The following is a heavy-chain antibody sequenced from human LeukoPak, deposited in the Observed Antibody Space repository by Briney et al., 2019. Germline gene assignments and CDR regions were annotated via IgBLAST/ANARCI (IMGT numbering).Heavy chain of an antibody. Sequence: GGSLRLSCAASGFTFSSYEMNWVRQAPGKGLEWVSYISSSGSTIYYADSVKGRFTISRDNAKNSLYLQMNSLRDEDTAVYYCARGPMYSSRFAGDYWGQGTLVTVSS. CDR1: GFTFSSYE. CDR3: ARGPMYSSRFAGDY. J-gene: IGHJ4*02. V-gene: IGHV3-48*03. CDR2: ISSSGSTI. D-gene: IGHD6-13*01.